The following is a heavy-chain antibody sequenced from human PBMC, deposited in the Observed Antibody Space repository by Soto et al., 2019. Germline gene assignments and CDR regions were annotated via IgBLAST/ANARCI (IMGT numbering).Heavy chain of an antibody. CDR2: IKSKTDGGTT. CDR1: GFTFSNAW. CDR3: TTDRSRFGPMVVPDY. J-gene: IGHJ4*02. V-gene: IGHV3-15*01. Sequence: GGSLRLSCAASGFTFSNAWMSWVRQAPGKGLEWVGRIKSKTDGGTTDYAAPVKGRFTISRDDSKNTLYLQMNSLKTEDTAVYYCTTDRSRFGPMVVPDYWGQGTLVTVSS. D-gene: IGHD3-3*01.